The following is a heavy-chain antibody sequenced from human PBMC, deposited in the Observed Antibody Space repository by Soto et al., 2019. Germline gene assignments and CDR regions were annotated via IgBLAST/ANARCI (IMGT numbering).Heavy chain of an antibody. CDR1: GYSFTSYW. J-gene: IGHJ4*02. V-gene: IGHV5-51*01. CDR3: AKARGGSAGINDY. D-gene: IGHD2-15*01. Sequence: PGGSLKISCKGPGYSFTSYWIGWVRQMPGKGLEWMGIIYPGDSDTRYSPSFQGQFTISADKSISTAYLQMNSLRAEDTAVYYCAKARGGSAGINDYWGQGTLVTVSS. CDR2: IYPGDSDT.